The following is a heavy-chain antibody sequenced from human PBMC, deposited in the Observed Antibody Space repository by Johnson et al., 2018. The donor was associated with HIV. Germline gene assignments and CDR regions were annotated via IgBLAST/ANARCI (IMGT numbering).Heavy chain of an antibody. CDR2: IYSGGST. J-gene: IGHJ3*02. Sequence: VHLVESGGGLVQPGGSLRLSCAASGFTVSSNYMSWVRQAPGKGLEWVSVIYSGGSTYYADSVKGRFTISRYNSKNTLYLQMNSLRAEDTAVYYCARGDDSSAWGAFDIWGQGTMVTVSS. CDR3: ARGDDSSAWGAFDI. V-gene: IGHV3-66*01. D-gene: IGHD3-22*01. CDR1: GFTVSSNY.